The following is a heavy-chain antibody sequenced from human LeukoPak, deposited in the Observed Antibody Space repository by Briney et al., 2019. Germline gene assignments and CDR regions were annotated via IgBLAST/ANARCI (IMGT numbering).Heavy chain of an antibody. CDR1: GFTVSTNY. D-gene: IGHD6-13*01. V-gene: IGHV3-53*01. CDR2: TYSGGDT. Sequence: GGSLRLSCAASGFTVSTNYMSWVRQPPGKGLEWASVTYSGGDTYYADSAKGRFTISRDNSKNTLYLQMNSLRAEDTAVYYCARLGMIQAYSTEDYWGQGTLVTVSS. CDR3: ARLGMIQAYSTEDY. J-gene: IGHJ4*02.